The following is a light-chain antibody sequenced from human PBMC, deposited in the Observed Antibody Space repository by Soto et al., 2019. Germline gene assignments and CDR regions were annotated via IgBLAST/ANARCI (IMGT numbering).Light chain of an antibody. CDR3: QQHYNTPRT. CDR2: GAS. CDR1: QSVSNNY. J-gene: IGKJ1*01. Sequence: EIVLTQSPCTLSLSPGERATLSCRASQSVSNNYLAWYQQKPGQAPRLLIYGASNRATGIPDRFSGSGSGTDFTLTISSLQPEDFATYYCQQHYNTPRTFGQGTKVDIK. V-gene: IGKV3-20*01.